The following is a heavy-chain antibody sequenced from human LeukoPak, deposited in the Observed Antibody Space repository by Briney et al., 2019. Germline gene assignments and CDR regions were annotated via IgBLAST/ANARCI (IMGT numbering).Heavy chain of an antibody. CDR1: GFPLSSYA. J-gene: IGHJ5*02. Sequence: PGGSLRLSCAASGFPLSSYAMSWVRQGPGKGLEWVAATSSSDPGTYHADSVKGRFTISRDNSKNTLYLQMNSLRAEDTAVYYCAKVRITMVRGAIAPWGQGTLVTVSS. D-gene: IGHD3-10*01. CDR3: AKVRITMVRGAIAP. CDR2: TSSSDPGT. V-gene: IGHV3-23*01.